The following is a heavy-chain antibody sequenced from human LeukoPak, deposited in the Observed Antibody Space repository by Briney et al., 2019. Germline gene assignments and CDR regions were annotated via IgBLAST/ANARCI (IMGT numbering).Heavy chain of an antibody. V-gene: IGHV3-23*01. CDR3: AKSPYGDHATAFDY. J-gene: IGHJ4*02. Sequence: PGGSLRLSCAASGFTFSSYAMSWIRQAPGKGLEWVSTISGSGGGTYYANSVKGRFTISRDNCKNTLHLQVNSLRVEDTAVYYCAKSPYGDHATAFDYWGQGTLVTVSS. CDR1: GFTFSSYA. CDR2: ISGSGGGT. D-gene: IGHD2-21*02.